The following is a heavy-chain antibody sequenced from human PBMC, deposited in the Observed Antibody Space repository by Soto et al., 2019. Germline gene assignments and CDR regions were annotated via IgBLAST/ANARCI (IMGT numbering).Heavy chain of an antibody. CDR2: IIPLFGTE. CDR1: GGTFSSYA. CDR3: ARDRYYYGMDV. J-gene: IGHJ6*02. V-gene: IGHV1-69*13. Sequence: SVKVSCKASGGTFSSYAISWVRQAPGQGLEWMGGIIPLFGTENYAQKFQGRVTTTADESTSTAYMDLSSLRSEDTAVYYCARDRYYYGMDVWGQGTTVTVSS.